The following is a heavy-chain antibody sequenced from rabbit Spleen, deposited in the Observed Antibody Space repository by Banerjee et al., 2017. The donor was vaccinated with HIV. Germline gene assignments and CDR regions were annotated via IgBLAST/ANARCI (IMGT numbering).Heavy chain of an antibody. CDR1: GFFFSSGYW. V-gene: IGHV1S45*01. Sequence: LEESGGGMVKPEGSLTLTCTASGFFFSSGYWMCWVRQATGKGLEWSACIYVGRSGDTSYASAAKGRFTISKTSSTTVTLQMTSLTVADTATYFCARDLAGVIGWNFSLWGQGTLVTVS. J-gene: IGHJ4*01. CDR3: ARDLAGVIGWNFSL. CDR2: IYVGRSGDT. D-gene: IGHD4-1*01.